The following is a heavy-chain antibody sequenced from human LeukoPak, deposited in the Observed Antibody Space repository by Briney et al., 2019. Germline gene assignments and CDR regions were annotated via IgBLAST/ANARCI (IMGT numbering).Heavy chain of an antibody. Sequence: GGSLRLSCAASGFTFSSYAMNWVRQAPGKGLEWVLVISGSGATTYYADSVKGRFTISRDNSKKTLFLQMNSLRGEDTAVYYCAKGGRYDSSGYPDSWGQGTLVTVSS. CDR1: GFTFSSYA. V-gene: IGHV3-23*01. J-gene: IGHJ4*02. CDR3: AKGGRYDSSGYPDS. CDR2: ISGSGATT. D-gene: IGHD3-22*01.